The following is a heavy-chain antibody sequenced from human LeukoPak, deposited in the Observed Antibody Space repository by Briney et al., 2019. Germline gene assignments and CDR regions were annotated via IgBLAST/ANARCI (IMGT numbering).Heavy chain of an antibody. D-gene: IGHD6-19*01. CDR2: ISPGGHTV. Sequence: GGSLRLSCAASGFTFSDYHMNWIRQAPGKGLEWVSYISPGGHTVYFADSVKGRFTLSRDNAKNSLSLQMNSLTAEDTAVYYCAAGRDIAVAGPGGYFDYWGQRTLVTVSS. CDR1: GFTFSDYH. V-gene: IGHV3-11*01. CDR3: AAGRDIAVAGPGGYFDY. J-gene: IGHJ4*02.